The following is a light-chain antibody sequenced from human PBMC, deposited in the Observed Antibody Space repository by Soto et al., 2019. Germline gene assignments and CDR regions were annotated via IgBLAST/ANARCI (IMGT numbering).Light chain of an antibody. J-gene: IGKJ5*01. CDR3: HHYGSSSS. V-gene: IGKV3-20*01. CDR1: LSVGNNF. CDR2: ATS. Sequence: EIVLTQSPDTLSLSPGERATLSCRASLSVGNNFLAWYQQKPGQAPRLLIYATSSRATGIADRFSGSGSVTDFPLTISRLEPDDFAGYFCHHYGSSSSFGQGTRLDMK.